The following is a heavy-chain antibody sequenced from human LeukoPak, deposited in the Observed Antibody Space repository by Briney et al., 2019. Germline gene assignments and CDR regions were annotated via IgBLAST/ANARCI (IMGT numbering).Heavy chain of an antibody. CDR3: VRGSKIRGVIPEGEFDY. CDR2: ISYDGSNK. CDR1: GFTFSSYA. J-gene: IGHJ4*02. V-gene: IGHV3-30-3*01. Sequence: PGGSLRLSCATSGFTFSSYAMHWVRQAPGKGLEWVAVISYDGSNKYYADSVKGRFTLSRDDSQNTVYLQMNSLRDDDTALYYCVRGSKIRGVIPEGEFDYWGQGTLVTVSS. D-gene: IGHD3-10*01.